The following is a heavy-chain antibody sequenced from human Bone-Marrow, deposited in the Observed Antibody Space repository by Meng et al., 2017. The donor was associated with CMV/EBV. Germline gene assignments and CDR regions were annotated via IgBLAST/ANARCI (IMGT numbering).Heavy chain of an antibody. D-gene: IGHD6-13*01. CDR2: IWYDGRNK. J-gene: IGHJ6*02. CDR3: AKDRQHVSYYDYGMDV. V-gene: IGHV3-33*06. CDR1: GFDFRNYG. Sequence: GGSLRLSCGASGFDFRNYGMHWVRQAPGKGLEWVAGIWYDGRNKFYADSMKGRLTISRDNSKNTLYLQMNSLRDEGTAVYYCAKDRQHVSYYDYGMDVWGQGTTVTVSS.